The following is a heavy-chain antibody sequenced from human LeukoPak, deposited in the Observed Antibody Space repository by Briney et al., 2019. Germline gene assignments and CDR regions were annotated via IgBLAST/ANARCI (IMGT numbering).Heavy chain of an antibody. CDR3: ARTYYGSGSLNYYYYYYMDV. Sequence: PGGSLRLSCAASGFTFSSYWMSWVRQAPGKGLEWVANIKQDGSEKYYVDSVKGRFTISRDNAKNSLYLQMNSLRAEDTAVYYCARTYYGSGSLNYYYYYYMDVWGKGNTVTVSS. D-gene: IGHD3-10*01. CDR2: IKQDGSEK. V-gene: IGHV3-7*01. CDR1: GFTFSSYW. J-gene: IGHJ6*03.